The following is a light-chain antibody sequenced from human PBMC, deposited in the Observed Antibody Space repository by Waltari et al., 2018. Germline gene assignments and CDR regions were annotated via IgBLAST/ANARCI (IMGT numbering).Light chain of an antibody. CDR3: VAWDVSLSGYV. CDR1: SPNLGSRP. Sequence: QSLLTPPPSASGTPGQRVTISCRASSPNLGSRPVNWYQQFPGTTPKLLIHDSNQRPSGVPDRFSGSKSGTSASLAISGLQSEDEADYYCVAWDVSLSGYVFGTGTKVTVL. CDR2: DSN. J-gene: IGLJ1*01. V-gene: IGLV1-44*01.